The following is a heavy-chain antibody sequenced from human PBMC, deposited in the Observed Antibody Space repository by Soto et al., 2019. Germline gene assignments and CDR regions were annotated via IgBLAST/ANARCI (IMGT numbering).Heavy chain of an antibody. J-gene: IGHJ4*02. V-gene: IGHV3-74*01. CDR2: INGDGTYT. CDR3: ARAFEHMIPPAY. Sequence: EVLLVESGGGLVQPGGSLRLSCAASGFTFSNYWRYWVRQAPGKGLVWLSRINGDGTYTSYADSVKGRFTISRDNAKNTLYLQMHSLRGADTALYYCARAFEHMIPPAYWGQGTLVTVFS. D-gene: IGHD2-21*01. CDR1: GFTFSNYW.